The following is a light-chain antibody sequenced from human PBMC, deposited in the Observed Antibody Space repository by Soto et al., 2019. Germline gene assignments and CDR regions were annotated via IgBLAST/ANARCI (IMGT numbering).Light chain of an antibody. Sequence: QSALTQPASLSGSPGQSITISCTGSSSDIGGYKYVSWYQQHPGKAPKLMIYDVTYRPSGISDRFSGSKSGATASLTISGLQAEDEADYYCTSYTSSSTYVFGTGTKVTVL. CDR1: SSDIGGYKY. J-gene: IGLJ1*01. CDR3: TSYTSSSTYV. V-gene: IGLV2-14*01. CDR2: DVT.